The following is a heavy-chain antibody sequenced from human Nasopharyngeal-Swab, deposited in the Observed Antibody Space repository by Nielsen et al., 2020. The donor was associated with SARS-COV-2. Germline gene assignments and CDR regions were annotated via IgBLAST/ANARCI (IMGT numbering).Heavy chain of an antibody. Sequence: GESLKIYCKGSGYSFTSYWIGWVRQMPGKGLEWMGIIYPGDSDTRYSPSFQGQVTISADKSISTAYLQWSSLKASDTAMYYCARLRSSSWYDPGDFQHWGQGTLVTVSS. CDR1: GYSFTSYW. J-gene: IGHJ1*01. CDR2: IYPGDSDT. D-gene: IGHD6-13*01. CDR3: ARLRSSSWYDPGDFQH. V-gene: IGHV5-51*01.